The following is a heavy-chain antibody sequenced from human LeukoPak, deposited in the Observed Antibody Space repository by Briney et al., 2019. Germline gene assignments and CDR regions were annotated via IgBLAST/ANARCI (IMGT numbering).Heavy chain of an antibody. J-gene: IGHJ6*03. CDR2: IKSKTDGGTT. D-gene: IGHD3-22*01. CDR3: TTKTYYYDSSGYFSGYYYYYMDV. V-gene: IGHV3-15*01. Sequence: GGSLRLSCAASGFTFSSYEMNWVRQAPGKGLEWVGRIKSKTDGGTTDYAAPVKGRFTISRDDSKNTLYLQMNSLKTEDTAVYYCTTKTYYYDSSGYFSGYYYYYMDVWGKGTTVTVSS. CDR1: GFTFSSYE.